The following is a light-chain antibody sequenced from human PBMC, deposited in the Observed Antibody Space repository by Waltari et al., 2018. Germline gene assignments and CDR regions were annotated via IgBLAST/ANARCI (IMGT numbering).Light chain of an antibody. CDR3: QQSYNAPYT. CDR1: QSISNY. J-gene: IGKJ2*01. CDR2: GAS. V-gene: IGKV1-39*01. Sequence: DIQMTQSPSSLPASVGDRVTITCRSSQSISNYLKLYQHKPGEAPKLLVYGASNLQQGVPSRFSGSGSETDFTLTISSLQLEDFATYYCQQSYNAPYTFGQGTNVEIK.